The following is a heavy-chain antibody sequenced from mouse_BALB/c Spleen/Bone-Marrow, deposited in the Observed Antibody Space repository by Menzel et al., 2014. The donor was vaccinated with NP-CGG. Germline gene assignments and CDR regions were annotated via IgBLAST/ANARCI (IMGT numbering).Heavy chain of an antibody. V-gene: IGHV3-6*02. CDR1: GYSITSGYY. D-gene: IGHD2-3*01. CDR2: ISYDGSN. J-gene: IGHJ2*01. CDR3: ARGEGWLYFDY. Sequence: VQLQQSGPGLVKPSQSLSLTCSVTGYSITSGYYWNRIRQFPGNKLEWMGYISYDGSNNYNPSLKNRISITRDTSKNQFFLKLNSVTTEDTATYYCARGEGWLYFDYWGQGTTLTVSS.